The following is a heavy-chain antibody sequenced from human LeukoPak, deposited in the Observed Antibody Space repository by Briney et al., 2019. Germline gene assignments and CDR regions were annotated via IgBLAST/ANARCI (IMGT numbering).Heavy chain of an antibody. CDR2: IIPIFGTA. Sequence: ASVKVSCKASGGTFSSYAISWVRRAPGQGLEWMGGIIPIFGTANYAQKFQGRVTITADESTSTAYMELSSLRSEDTAVYYCARGNYYDSSGYYSPFGYYYYYMDVWGKGTTVTVSS. CDR3: ARGNYYDSSGYYSPFGYYYYYMDV. CDR1: GGTFSSYA. J-gene: IGHJ6*03. D-gene: IGHD3-22*01. V-gene: IGHV1-69*13.